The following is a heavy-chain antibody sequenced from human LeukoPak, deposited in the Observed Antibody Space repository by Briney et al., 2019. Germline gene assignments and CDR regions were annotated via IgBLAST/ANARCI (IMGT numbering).Heavy chain of an antibody. V-gene: IGHV3-7*01. J-gene: IGHJ1*01. Sequence: GGSLRLSCAASGFTFSSYWMSWVRQAPGKGLEWVTNIKQDGSEKYYVDSVKGRFTISRDNAKNSLYLQMNSLRAEDTAVYYCARDSGWFSAEYFQHWGQGTLATVSS. D-gene: IGHD6-19*01. CDR1: GFTFSSYW. CDR3: ARDSGWFSAEYFQH. CDR2: IKQDGSEK.